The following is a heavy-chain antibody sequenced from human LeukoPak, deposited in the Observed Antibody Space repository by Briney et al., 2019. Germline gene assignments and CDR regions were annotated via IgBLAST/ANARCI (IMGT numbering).Heavy chain of an antibody. CDR3: ARDNSVRDEAWWFNP. D-gene: IGHD5-24*01. Sequence: GGSLRLSCAASGFTFSSYWMSWVRQAPGKGLEWVANIKLDGSEKYYVDSVKGRFTISRDNAKKSLYLQMNSLRDEDTAVYYCARDNSVRDEAWWFNPWGQGTLVTVSS. J-gene: IGHJ5*02. CDR2: IKLDGSEK. V-gene: IGHV3-7*01. CDR1: GFTFSSYW.